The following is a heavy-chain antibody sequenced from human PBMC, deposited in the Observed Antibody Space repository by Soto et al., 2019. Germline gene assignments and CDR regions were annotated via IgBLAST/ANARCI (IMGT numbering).Heavy chain of an antibody. V-gene: IGHV5-10-1*01. D-gene: IGHD2-2*01. CDR3: ATELLLVDYYYGMDV. Sequence: PGESLKISCKGSGYSFTSYWISWVRQMPGKGLEWMGRIDPSDSYTNYSPSFQGHVTISRDNSKNSLYLQMNSLRAEDTALYYCATELLLVDYYYGMDVWGQGTTVTV. CDR1: GYSFTSYW. J-gene: IGHJ6*02. CDR2: IDPSDSYT.